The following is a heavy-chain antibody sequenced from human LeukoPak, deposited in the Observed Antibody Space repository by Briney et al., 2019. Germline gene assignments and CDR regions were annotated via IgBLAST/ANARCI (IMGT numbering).Heavy chain of an antibody. Sequence: PSETLSLTCTVSGGSISSYYWSWIRQPPGKGLEWIGYIFYSGSTNYNPSLKSRVTMSVDTSKNQFSLTLISVTAADTAVYYCARLNRYCSGGSCYPGWFDPWGQGTLVTVSS. V-gene: IGHV4-59*01. CDR3: ARLNRYCSGGSCYPGWFDP. J-gene: IGHJ5*02. CDR1: GGSISSYY. CDR2: IFYSGST. D-gene: IGHD2-15*01.